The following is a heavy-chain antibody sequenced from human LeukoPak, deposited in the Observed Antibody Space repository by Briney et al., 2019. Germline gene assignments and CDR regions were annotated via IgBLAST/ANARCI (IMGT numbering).Heavy chain of an antibody. V-gene: IGHV4-59*02. CDR1: DASVSNSY. Sequence: PSETLSLTCTVSDASVSNSYWSWIRQPPGKGLEWIGYISYSGSTSYNPSLKSRVTISVDPSKNQFSLKLSSVTAADTAMYYCARVGRGDYVWGSYSFDYWGQGTLVTVPS. D-gene: IGHD3-16*01. CDR2: ISYSGST. J-gene: IGHJ4*02. CDR3: ARVGRGDYVWGSYSFDY.